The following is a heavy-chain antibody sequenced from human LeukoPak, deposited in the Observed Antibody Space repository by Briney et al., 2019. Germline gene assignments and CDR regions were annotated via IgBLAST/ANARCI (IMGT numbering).Heavy chain of an antibody. V-gene: IGHV1-69*06. CDR3: ARGTLRYFDKG. CDR2: IIPIFGTA. Sequence: ASVKVSCKTSGGTFSSYAISWVRQAPGQGLEWMGGIIPIFGTANYAQKFQGRVTITADKSTSTAYMELTSLRSEDTAVYYCARGTLRYFDKGWGQGTLVTVSS. J-gene: IGHJ4*02. D-gene: IGHD3-9*01. CDR1: GGTFSSYA.